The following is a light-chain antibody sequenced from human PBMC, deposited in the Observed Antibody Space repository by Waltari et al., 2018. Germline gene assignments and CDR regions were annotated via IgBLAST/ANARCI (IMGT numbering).Light chain of an antibody. CDR1: QSVSSNY. CDR3: QQYGSSPPWT. J-gene: IGKJ1*01. V-gene: IGKV3-20*01. Sequence: ENVLTQSPGTLSLSPGERATLPFRASQSVSSNYLAWYQQIPGQAPRLLIYGASSRATGIPDRFSGSGSGTDFTLTISRLEPEDFAVYYCQQYGSSPPWTFGQGTKVEIK. CDR2: GAS.